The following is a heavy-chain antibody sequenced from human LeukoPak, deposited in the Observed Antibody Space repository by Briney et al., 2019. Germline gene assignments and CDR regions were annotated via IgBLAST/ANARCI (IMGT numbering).Heavy chain of an antibody. D-gene: IGHD3-9*01. J-gene: IGHJ4*02. Sequence: PGTSLRLSCAASGFSFSSYGMHWVRQAPGRGLDWVAAISHDGTKTHYAESVKGRFTISRDNSKNLMYLQMNSLRAEDTALYYCAETGPTDFWGQGTPVTVSS. CDR3: AETGPTDF. CDR1: GFSFSSYG. V-gene: IGHV3-30*03. CDR2: ISHDGTKT.